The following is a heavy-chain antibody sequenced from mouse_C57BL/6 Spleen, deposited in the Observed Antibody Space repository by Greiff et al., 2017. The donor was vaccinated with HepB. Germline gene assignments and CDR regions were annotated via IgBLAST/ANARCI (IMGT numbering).Heavy chain of an antibody. Sequence: EVQLQQSGPELVKPGASVKISCKASGYTFTDYYMNWVKQSHGKSLEWIGDINPNNGGTSYNQKFKGKATLTVDKSSSTAYMELRSLTSEDSAVYYCARERPTDYYAMDYWGQGTSVTVSS. V-gene: IGHV1-26*01. CDR3: ARERPTDYYAMDY. CDR1: GYTFTDYY. D-gene: IGHD1-1*01. CDR2: INPNNGGT. J-gene: IGHJ4*01.